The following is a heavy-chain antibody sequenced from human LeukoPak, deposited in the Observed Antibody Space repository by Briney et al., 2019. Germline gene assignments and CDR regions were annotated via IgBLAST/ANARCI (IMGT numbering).Heavy chain of an antibody. D-gene: IGHD3-22*01. V-gene: IGHV4-30-4*01. J-gene: IGHJ4*02. CDR1: GGSISSGDYY. CDR2: IYYSGST. Sequence: SETLSLTCTVSGGSISSGDYYWSWIRQPPGKGLEWIGYIYYSGSTYYNPSLKSRVTISVDTSKNQFSLKLSSVTAADTAVYYCARGDDSSGYSLGALLGWGQGTLVTVSS. CDR3: ARGDDSSGYSLGALLG.